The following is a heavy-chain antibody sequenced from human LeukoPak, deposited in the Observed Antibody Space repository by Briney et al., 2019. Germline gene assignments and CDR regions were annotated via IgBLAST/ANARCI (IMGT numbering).Heavy chain of an antibody. Sequence: GGSLPLPCPASGCTVSSNSLNWVRQAPGKGLEWVQVIQTGGRTHYGDSVKGRFIVSRDSSTTVSLQMNNLRAEDTAVYFCARGQEVFSSPWQWGPKKKYHYTSMDVWGQGTTVTVSS. CDR2: IQTGGRT. CDR3: ARGQEVFSSPWQWGPKKKYHYTSMDV. V-gene: IGHV3-66*01. D-gene: IGHD2-2*01. CDR1: GCTVSSNS. J-gene: IGHJ6*02.